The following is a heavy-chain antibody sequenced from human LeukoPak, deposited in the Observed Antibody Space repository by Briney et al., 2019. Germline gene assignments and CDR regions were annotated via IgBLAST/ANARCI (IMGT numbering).Heavy chain of an antibody. CDR3: ARGNFYDNKGYSPELRY. J-gene: IGHJ4*02. D-gene: IGHD3-10*01. CDR2: SDPKSGAT. Sequence: VASVKVSCKASGYTFTDYYMHWVRQAPGQGLEWMGWSDPKSGATKYEHFQGRVTMTRDTSISTAYMELSRLTSDDTAVYYCARGNFYDNKGYSPELRYWGQGTLVTVSS. V-gene: IGHV1-2*02. CDR1: GYTFTDYY.